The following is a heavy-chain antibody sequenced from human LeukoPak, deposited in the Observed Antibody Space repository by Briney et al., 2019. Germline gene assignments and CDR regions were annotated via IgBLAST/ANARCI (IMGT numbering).Heavy chain of an antibody. J-gene: IGHJ4*02. CDR1: GFTFDDYD. D-gene: IGHD1-26*01. CDR2: TYSGGST. V-gene: IGHV3-66*01. CDR3: ASGIRAFDN. Sequence: PGGSLRLSCAASGFTFDDYDISWVRQAPGKGLEWVSVTYSGGSTYYADSVKGRCTISRDNSKNTLYLQMNSLRGEDTAVYYCASGIRAFDNWGQGTLVTVSA.